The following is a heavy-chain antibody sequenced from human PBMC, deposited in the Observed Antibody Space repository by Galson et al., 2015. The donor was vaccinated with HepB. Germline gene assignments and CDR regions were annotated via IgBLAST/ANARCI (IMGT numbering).Heavy chain of an antibody. V-gene: IGHV3-23*01. CDR3: AKRQGGPMIVRVGH. CDR1: GFTFSGYV. D-gene: IGHD3-22*01. CDR2: ISGSGAAT. Sequence: SLRLSCAGSGFTFSGYVVSWVRQAPGKGLEWVSTISGSGAATYYADSVKGRCTISRDNSKNTLYLQMNNLRAEDTAVYYCAKRQGGPMIVRVGHWGQGTLVTVSS. J-gene: IGHJ1*01.